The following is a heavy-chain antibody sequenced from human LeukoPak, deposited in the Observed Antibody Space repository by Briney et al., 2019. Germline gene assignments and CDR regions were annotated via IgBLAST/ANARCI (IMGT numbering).Heavy chain of an antibody. Sequence: GGSLRLSCAASGFTFSSYGMSWVRQAPGKGLEWVATISGSAYNTYYADSVKGRFTISRDNSANTVFLHMSSLRAEDTALYYCAKHSGSYFIYYVDSWGQGKLVTVSS. CDR2: ISGSAYNT. J-gene: IGHJ4*02. V-gene: IGHV3-23*01. D-gene: IGHD1-26*01. CDR1: GFTFSSYG. CDR3: AKHSGSYFIYYVDS.